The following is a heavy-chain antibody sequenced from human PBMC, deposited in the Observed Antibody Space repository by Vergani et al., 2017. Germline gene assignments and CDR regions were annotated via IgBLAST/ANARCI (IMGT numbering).Heavy chain of an antibody. CDR3: ARGLWDCTHIRCSPPSY. CDR1: GFSFSSYS. Sequence: EVQLVESGGGLVKPGGSLRLSCAASGFSFSSYSMNWVRQAPGKGLEWVASISGSSSYVFYRDSVEGRFTITRDNAKKSVYLQMNSLRAEDTAMYFCARGLWDCTHIRCSPPSYWVQGTLVTVSS. V-gene: IGHV3-21*02. CDR2: ISGSSSYV. J-gene: IGHJ4*02. D-gene: IGHD2-8*01.